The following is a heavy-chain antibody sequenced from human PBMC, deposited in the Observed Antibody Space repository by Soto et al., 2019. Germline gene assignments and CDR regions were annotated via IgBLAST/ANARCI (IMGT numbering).Heavy chain of an antibody. CDR2: ISHGGGST. CDR1: GFSFSSSD. V-gene: IGHV3-23*01. CDR3: AKDQKGLRLRGYFDY. Sequence: EVQLLDSGGGLVQPGGSLRLSCAASGFSFSSSDMSWVRQAPGKGLEWVSGISHGGGSTYYTDSVKGRFTISRDNSKNTLYLQMNSLRAEDTAIYYCAKDQKGLRLRGYFDYWGQGTLVTVSS. J-gene: IGHJ4*02. D-gene: IGHD3-10*01.